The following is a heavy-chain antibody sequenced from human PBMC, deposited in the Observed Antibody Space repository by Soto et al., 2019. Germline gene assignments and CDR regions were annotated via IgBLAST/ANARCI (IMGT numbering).Heavy chain of an antibody. V-gene: IGHV1-2*02. CDR1: GYTFTSYY. CDR2: INPSGGGT. D-gene: IGHD6-13*01. J-gene: IGHJ4*02. CDR3: ARDPPYSSSWDYYFDY. Sequence: ASVKVSCKASGYTFTSYYMHWVRQAPGQGLEWMGVINPSGGGTNYPRKFQGRVTMTRDTSISTAYMELSRLRSDDTAVYYCARDPPYSSSWDYYFDYWGQGTLVTVSS.